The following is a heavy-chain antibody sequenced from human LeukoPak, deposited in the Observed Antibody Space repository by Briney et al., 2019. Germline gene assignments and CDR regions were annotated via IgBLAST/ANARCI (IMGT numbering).Heavy chain of an antibody. CDR1: GFTFNSHS. Sequence: GGSLRLSCTASGFTFNSHSMNWVRQAPGKGLEWVSSISTSSSYIYYADSVKGRFTISRDNAKNSLYLQMNSLRAEDTAVYYCARPRGNVEMAAIPFDYWGQGTLVTVSS. D-gene: IGHD5-24*01. CDR3: ARPRGNVEMAAIPFDY. V-gene: IGHV3-21*01. J-gene: IGHJ4*02. CDR2: ISTSSSYI.